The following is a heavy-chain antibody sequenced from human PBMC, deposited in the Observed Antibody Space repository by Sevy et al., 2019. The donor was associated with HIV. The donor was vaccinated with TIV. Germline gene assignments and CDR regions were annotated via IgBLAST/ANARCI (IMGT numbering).Heavy chain of an antibody. J-gene: IGHJ4*02. V-gene: IGHV4-59*01. CDR2: IYFTGNT. CDR3: ARDSTTRPRVLDY. D-gene: IGHD1-1*01. CDR1: GGSISSYF. Sequence: SETLSLTCSVSGGSISSYFWTWVRQSPGKGLERIGNIYFTGNTEYSPSLKSRVTLSLDTSKSQFSLTLKSVTAADTAIYFCARDSTTRPRVLDYWGQGTLVTVSS.